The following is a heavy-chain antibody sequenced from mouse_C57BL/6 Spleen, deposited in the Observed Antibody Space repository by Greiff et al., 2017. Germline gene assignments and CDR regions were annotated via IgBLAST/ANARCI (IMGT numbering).Heavy chain of an antibody. CDR3: ARGGSHFDY. D-gene: IGHD3-1*01. V-gene: IGHV1-64*01. CDR2: IHPNSGST. CDR1: GYTFTSYW. Sequence: QVQLQQPGAELVKPGASVKLSCKASGYTFTSYWMHWVKQRPGQGLEWTGMIHPNSGSTNYNEKFKSKATLTVDKSSSPAYMQLSSLTSEDSAVYYCARGGSHFDYWGQGTTLTVSS. J-gene: IGHJ2*01.